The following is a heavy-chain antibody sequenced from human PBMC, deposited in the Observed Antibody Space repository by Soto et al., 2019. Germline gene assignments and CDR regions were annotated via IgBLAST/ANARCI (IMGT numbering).Heavy chain of an antibody. CDR2: IIPIFGTA. CDR1: GGTLSSYA. J-gene: IGHJ1*01. D-gene: IGHD4-4*01. Sequence: SVKVSCKDSGGTLSSYAISWVRQAPGQGLEWMGGIIPIFGTANYAQKIQGRATITADQSTSTAYMALSSPRSEDTAVYYRPRLTTVRCFKYLVQCTLVPLCS. V-gene: IGHV1-69*13. CDR3: PRLTTVRCFKY.